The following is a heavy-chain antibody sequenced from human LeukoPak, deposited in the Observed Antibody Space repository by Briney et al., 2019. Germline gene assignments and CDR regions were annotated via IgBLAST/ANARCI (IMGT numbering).Heavy chain of an antibody. J-gene: IGHJ4*02. CDR1: GYSFTSYW. V-gene: IGHV5-51*01. Sequence: GESLKISCKGSGYSFTSYWIGWVRQMPGKGLEWMGIIYPGDSDTRYSPSFQGQVTVSADKSISTAYLQWSSLKAPDTAMYYCAKRKTGYSSGWYSDPFDYWGQGTLVTVSS. D-gene: IGHD6-19*01. CDR3: AKRKTGYSSGWYSDPFDY. CDR2: IYPGDSDT.